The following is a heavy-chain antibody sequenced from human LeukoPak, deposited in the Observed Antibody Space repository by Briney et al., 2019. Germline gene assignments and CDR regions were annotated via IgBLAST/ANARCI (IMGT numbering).Heavy chain of an antibody. CDR2: IYSSGST. Sequence: PSETLSLTCTVSGYSISSGYYWGWIRQPAGKGLQWIGRIYSSGSTNYNPSLKSRVTMSVDTSKNQFSLKLSSVTAADTAVYYCARGNSGYAYYYYYYVDVWGKGTTVTISS. J-gene: IGHJ6*03. CDR3: ARGNSGYAYYYYYYVDV. V-gene: IGHV4-4*07. D-gene: IGHD5-12*01. CDR1: GYSISSGYY.